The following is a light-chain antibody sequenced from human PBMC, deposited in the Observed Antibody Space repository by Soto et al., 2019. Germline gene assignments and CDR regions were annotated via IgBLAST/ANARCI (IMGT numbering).Light chain of an antibody. Sequence: QPVLTQPASVSGSPGQSITMSCTGTSSDVGSYDFVSWYQQHPGKAPKLLIYEVSNRPSGVSARFSGSKSDNTASLTISGLQAAVEADYFFSSYSSSTVRYVFGSGTKLTVL. CDR2: EVS. CDR3: SSYSSSTVRYV. J-gene: IGLJ1*01. CDR1: SSDVGSYDF. V-gene: IGLV2-14*01.